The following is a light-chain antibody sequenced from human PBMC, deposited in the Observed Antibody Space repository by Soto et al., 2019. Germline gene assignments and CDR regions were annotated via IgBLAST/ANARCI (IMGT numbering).Light chain of an antibody. V-gene: IGKV3-20*01. CDR1: QSVSSSY. CDR2: DAS. J-gene: IGKJ4*01. Sequence: EIVLTQSPGTLSLSPGERATLSCRSSQSVSSSYLAWYQQKPGQAPRLLIYDASNRATGIPARFSGSGSGTEFTLTISSLQSEDFAVYYCQQYNSWPPIPFGGGTKVAIK. CDR3: QQYNSWPPIP.